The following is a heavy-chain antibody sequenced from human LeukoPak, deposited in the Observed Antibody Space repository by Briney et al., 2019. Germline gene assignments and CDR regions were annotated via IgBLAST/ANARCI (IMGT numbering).Heavy chain of an antibody. Sequence: GGSLRLSCAASGFTFSGSPMHWVRQASGRGLEWVGRIKSNTNSYATAYAASVKGRFTISRDDSKNTAYLQMNSLRTEDTAVYYCTRQSIDLDCSATYCSNWFDPWGQGTLVTVSS. CDR2: IKSNTNSYAT. V-gene: IGHV3-73*01. D-gene: IGHD2-15*01. CDR3: TRQSIDLDCSATYCSNWFDP. J-gene: IGHJ5*02. CDR1: GFTFSGSP.